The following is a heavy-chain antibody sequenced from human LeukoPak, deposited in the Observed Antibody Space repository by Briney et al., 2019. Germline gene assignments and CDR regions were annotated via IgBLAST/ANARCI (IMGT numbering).Heavy chain of an antibody. CDR3: APSLRYFDWFAFDY. CDR2: IYWNDDK. D-gene: IGHD3-9*01. CDR1: GFSLGTSGVG. V-gene: IGHV2-5*01. J-gene: IGHJ4*02. Sequence: SGPTLVKPTQTLTLTCTFSGFSLGTSGVGVGWIRQPPGKALAWLAFIYWNDDKRYSPSLKSRLTITKDTSKNQVVLTMTNMDPVDTATYYCAPSLRYFDWFAFDYWGQGTLVTVSS.